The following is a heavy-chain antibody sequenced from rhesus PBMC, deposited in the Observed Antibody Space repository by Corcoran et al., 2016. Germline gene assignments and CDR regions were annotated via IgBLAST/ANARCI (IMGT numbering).Heavy chain of an antibody. J-gene: IGHJ4*01. CDR2: FNGNSGST. Sequence: QVQLPESGPGLVKPSETLSLTCAVSGASISSYWWSWIRQPPGKGLEWIGEFNGNSGSTYYNPSLKSRVTISKDASKNQFSLKLSSVTAADTAVYYCARDQLAGNYWGQGVLVTVSS. CDR3: ARDQLAGNY. D-gene: IGHD4-29*01. CDR1: GASISSYW. V-gene: IGHV4-80*01.